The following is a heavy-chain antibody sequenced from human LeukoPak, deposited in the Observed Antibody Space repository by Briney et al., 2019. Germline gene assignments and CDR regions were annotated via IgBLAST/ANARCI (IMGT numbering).Heavy chain of an antibody. V-gene: IGHV4-61*05. CDR3: ARAHVPPRLNSKYVLRYFDWLDP. Sequence: SETLSLTCTVSGGSISSSSYYWGRIRQPPGKALEWIGYIHYIGSIHYSPSLKSRVTISVDTSKNQFSLKLSSVTAADMAVYYCARAHVPPRLNSKYVLRYFDWLDPWGQGTLVTVSS. D-gene: IGHD3-9*01. J-gene: IGHJ5*02. CDR2: IHYIGSI. CDR1: GGSISSSSYY.